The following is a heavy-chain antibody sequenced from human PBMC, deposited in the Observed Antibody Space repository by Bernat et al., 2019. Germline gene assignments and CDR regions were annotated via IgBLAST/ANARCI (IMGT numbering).Heavy chain of an antibody. CDR3: AREGAPNAFDI. CDR1: GGSFSGYY. Sequence: QVQLQQWGAGLLKPSETLSLTCAVYGGSFSGYYCSWIRQPPGKGLEWIGEINHSGSTNYNPSLKSRVTISVDTSKNQFSLKLSSVTAADTAVYYCAREGAPNAFDIWGQGTMVTVSS. CDR2: INHSGST. V-gene: IGHV4-34*01. D-gene: IGHD3-16*01. J-gene: IGHJ3*02.